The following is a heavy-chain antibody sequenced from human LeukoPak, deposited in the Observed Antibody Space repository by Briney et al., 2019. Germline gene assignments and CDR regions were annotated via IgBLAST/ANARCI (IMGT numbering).Heavy chain of an antibody. J-gene: IGHJ4*02. Sequence: SETLSLTCTVSGGSISNDYWTCIRQPPGPELVLFGQIYYSGSTNYNPSLKSRVTISVNTSKNQFSLKLSSVTAADTAAYYSARQGLGEYYYVSGTFDYWGQGTLVTVSS. V-gene: IGHV4-59*08. CDR3: ARQGLGEYYYVSGTFDY. CDR2: IYYSGST. CDR1: GGSISNDY. D-gene: IGHD3-10*01.